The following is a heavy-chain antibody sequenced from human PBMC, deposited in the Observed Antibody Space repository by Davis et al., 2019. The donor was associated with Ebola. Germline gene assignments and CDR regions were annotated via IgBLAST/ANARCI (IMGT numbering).Heavy chain of an antibody. D-gene: IGHD6-13*01. CDR2: IYYSGST. V-gene: IGHV4-30-4*08. Sequence: PSETLSLTCTVSGGSISSGDYYWSWIRQPPGKGLEWIGYIYYSGSTYYNPSLKSCVTTSVDTSKNQFSLKLSSVTAADTAVYYCARDSPSRRQLDSPHQYYYYMDVWGKGTTVTVSS. CDR1: GGSISSGDYY. J-gene: IGHJ6*03. CDR3: ARDSPSRRQLDSPHQYYYYMDV.